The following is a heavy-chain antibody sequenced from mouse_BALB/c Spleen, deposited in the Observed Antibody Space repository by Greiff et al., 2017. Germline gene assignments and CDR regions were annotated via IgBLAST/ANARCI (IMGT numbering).Heavy chain of an antibody. J-gene: IGHJ2*01. D-gene: IGHD1-1*01. V-gene: IGHV1S56*01. CDR3: ARKDLLLRQYYFDY. CDR2: IYPGNVNT. CDR1: GFTFTSYY. Sequence: QVHVKQSGPELVKPGASVRISCKASGFTFTSYYIHWVKQRPGQGLEWIGWIYPGNVNTKYNAKFKGKATLTADKSSSTAYMQLSSLTSEDSAVYFCARKDLLLRQYYFDYWGQGTTLTVSS.